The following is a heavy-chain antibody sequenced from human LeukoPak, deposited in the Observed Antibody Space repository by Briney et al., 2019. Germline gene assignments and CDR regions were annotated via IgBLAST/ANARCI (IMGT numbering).Heavy chain of an antibody. CDR2: IYSGGST. V-gene: IGHV3-53*01. CDR1: GFTASSNY. J-gene: IGHJ3*02. Sequence: GGFLRLSCAASGFTASSNYMSWVHQAPGKGLELVSLIYSGGSTYYADSVKGRFTISRDNSKNTLYLQMNSLRAEDTAVYYCARRSYYDSSGYYREGAFDIWGQGTMVSVSS. D-gene: IGHD3-22*01. CDR3: ARRSYYDSSGYYREGAFDI.